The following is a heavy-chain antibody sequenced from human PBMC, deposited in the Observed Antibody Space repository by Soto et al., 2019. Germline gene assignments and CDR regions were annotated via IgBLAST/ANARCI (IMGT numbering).Heavy chain of an antibody. D-gene: IGHD3-22*01. CDR3: ARDKYYYDSSGYPALFDY. Sequence: GGSLRLSCAASGFTFSSYAMSWVRQAPGKGLEWVSAIWCDGNSKYYADSVKGRFTISRDNSKNTLYLQMNSLRAEDTAVYYCARDKYYYDSSGYPALFDYWGQGALVTVSS. CDR2: IWCDGNSK. CDR1: GFTFSSYA. V-gene: IGHV3-33*08. J-gene: IGHJ4*02.